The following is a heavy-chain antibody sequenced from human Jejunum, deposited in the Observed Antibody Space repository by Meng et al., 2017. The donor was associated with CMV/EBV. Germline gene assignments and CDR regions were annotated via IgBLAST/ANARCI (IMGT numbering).Heavy chain of an antibody. V-gene: IGHV3-23*01. CDR3: AKEKYGAGGWAFQYGIDV. CDR2: ISRSGDST. J-gene: IGHJ6*02. D-gene: IGHD4-17*01. CDR1: FSRYA. Sequence: FSRYAMNWVRQAPVTGPEWVSGISRSGDSTSYADSVKGRFTLSRDNSKKILFLRMDSLRAEDTAVYYCAKEKYGAGGWAFQYGIDVWGQGTTVTVSS.